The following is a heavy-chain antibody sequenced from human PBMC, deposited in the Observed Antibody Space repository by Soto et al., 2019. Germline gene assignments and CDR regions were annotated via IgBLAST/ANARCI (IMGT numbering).Heavy chain of an antibody. V-gene: IGHV1-69*13. D-gene: IGHD3-22*01. J-gene: IGHJ3*02. CDR3: ARRLDYYESNPSREDDSFEI. CDR2: IIPIFGTA. CDR1: GGTFSTHT. Sequence: SVKVSCKTSGGTFSTHTISWVRQAPGQGLEWMGRIIPIFGTAKYAQNFQGRVTITAEESTNTSYMELSSLRSEDTAVYFCARRLDYYESNPSREDDSFEIWGHGTMVNVSS.